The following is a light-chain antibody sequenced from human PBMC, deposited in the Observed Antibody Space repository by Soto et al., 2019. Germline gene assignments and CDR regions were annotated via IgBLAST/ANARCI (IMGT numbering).Light chain of an antibody. CDR3: QQRSSWPLT. V-gene: IGKV3-11*01. J-gene: IGKJ4*01. CDR1: RGIDTY. Sequence: EIVLTHSPATLSLCPWEIATLSCRASRGIDTYLAWYQHKRGQAPRLLIYDASNRTTGIPARFSCGGSGTDFTLSISSLETDDFAVYYCQQRSSWPLTFGGGTKVDNK. CDR2: DAS.